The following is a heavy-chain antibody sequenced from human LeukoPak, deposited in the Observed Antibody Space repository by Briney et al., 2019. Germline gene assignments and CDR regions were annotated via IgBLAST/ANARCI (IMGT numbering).Heavy chain of an antibody. V-gene: IGHV1-18*01. Sequence: ITXVRXAPGQGLEWMGWISTYNGKTNFAQKLQGRVTMTTDTSTSTAYMELRSLRSDDTAVYYCAKDSDYGRLMDCWGQGTLVAVSS. J-gene: IGHJ4*02. CDR3: AKDSDYGRLMDC. D-gene: IGHD4-17*01. CDR2: ISTYNGKT.